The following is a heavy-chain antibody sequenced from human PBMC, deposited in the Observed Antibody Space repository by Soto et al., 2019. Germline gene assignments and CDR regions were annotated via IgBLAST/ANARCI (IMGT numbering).Heavy chain of an antibody. CDR1: GGSFSGYY. V-gene: IGHV4-34*01. CDR2: INHSGST. D-gene: IGHD6-19*01. J-gene: IGHJ4*02. Sequence: QVQLQQWGAGLLKPSETLSLTCAVYGGSFSGYYWSWIRQPPGKGLEWIGEINHSGSTNYNPSLKSRVTXXVXTXTNQFSLKLSSVTAADTAVYYCARGDSSGWVGTVDYWGQGTLVTVSS. CDR3: ARGDSSGWVGTVDY.